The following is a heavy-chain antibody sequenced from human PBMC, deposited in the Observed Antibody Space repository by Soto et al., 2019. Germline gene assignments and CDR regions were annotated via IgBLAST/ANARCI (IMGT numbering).Heavy chain of an antibody. CDR3: ARTYYDFWSGLQGGYYYYYMDV. J-gene: IGHJ6*03. D-gene: IGHD3-3*01. Sequence: SETLSLTCTVSGGSISSYYWSWIRQPPGKGLEWIGYIYYSGSTNYNPSLKSRVTISVDTSKNQFSLKLSSVTAADTAVYYCARTYYDFWSGLQGGYYYYYMDVWGKGTTVTVSS. CDR1: GGSISSYY. CDR2: IYYSGST. V-gene: IGHV4-59*08.